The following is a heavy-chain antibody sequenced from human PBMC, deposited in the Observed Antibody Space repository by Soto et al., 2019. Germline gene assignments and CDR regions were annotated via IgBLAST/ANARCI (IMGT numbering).Heavy chain of an antibody. V-gene: IGHV3-30-3*01. CDR2: ISYDGSNK. Sequence: QVQLVESGGGVVQPGRSLRLSCVASGFTFSSYAMHWVRQAPGKGLEWVAVISYDGSNKYYADSVKGRFTISRDNSKNTLYLQMNSLRAEDTAVYYCARDQSDYGDYVDYYYGMDVWGQGTTVTVSS. CDR3: ARDQSDYGDYVDYYYGMDV. CDR1: GFTFSSYA. J-gene: IGHJ6*02. D-gene: IGHD4-17*01.